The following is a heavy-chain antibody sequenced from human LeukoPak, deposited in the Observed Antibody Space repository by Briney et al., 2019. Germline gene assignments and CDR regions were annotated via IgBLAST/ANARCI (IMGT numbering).Heavy chain of an antibody. CDR1: GFTFSIHG. Sequence: GGSLRLSCGASGFTFSIHGMIRVRQAPGKGLEWVSYISPRSSTIYYADSVQGRFTSSRDDAKNSLYLQMHSLRAEDTAVYYCARVRGPTVTTWYFDLWGRGTLVTVSS. J-gene: IGHJ2*01. CDR2: ISPRSSTI. CDR3: ARVRGPTVTTWYFDL. D-gene: IGHD4-17*01. V-gene: IGHV3-48*01.